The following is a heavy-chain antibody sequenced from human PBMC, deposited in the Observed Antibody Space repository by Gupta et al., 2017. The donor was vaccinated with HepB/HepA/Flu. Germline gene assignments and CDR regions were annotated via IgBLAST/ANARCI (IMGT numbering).Heavy chain of an antibody. CDR2: ISYDGSNK. D-gene: IGHD5-18*01. CDR1: GFTFRSYA. Sequence: QVQLVESGGGVVQPGRSLRPSCVASGFTFRSYAMHWVRQAPGKRLEWVAVISYDGSNKYYADAVKGRFTISRDNSKNTLYLQMNSLRAEDTAVYYCARGGIQLWKAPFDYWGQGTLVTVSS. CDR3: ARGGIQLWKAPFDY. J-gene: IGHJ4*02. V-gene: IGHV3-30-3*01.